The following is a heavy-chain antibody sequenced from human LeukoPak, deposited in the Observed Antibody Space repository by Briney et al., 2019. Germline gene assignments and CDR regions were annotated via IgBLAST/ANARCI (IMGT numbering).Heavy chain of an antibody. V-gene: IGHV4-39*02. D-gene: IGHD5-24*01. Sequence: SETLSLTCTVSGGSISSSSYYWGWIRQPPGKGLEWIGTIYYSGSTYYSPSLKSRVTISVDTSKNQFSLKLSSVTAADTAVYYRARDGYNPIDYWGQGTLVTVSS. CDR3: ARDGYNPIDY. CDR2: IYYSGST. CDR1: GGSISSSSYY. J-gene: IGHJ4*02.